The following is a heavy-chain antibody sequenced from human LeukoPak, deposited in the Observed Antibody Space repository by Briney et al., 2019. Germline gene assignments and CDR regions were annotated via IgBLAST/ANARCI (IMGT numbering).Heavy chain of an antibody. CDR3: AKAEGATLYYYGVDV. V-gene: IGHV3-23*01. J-gene: IGHJ6*02. Sequence: GGSLRLSRVASEFTFSNYAMNWVRQAPGKGLEWVSTISSGGGDTYIADSVKGRFTISRDNSKYTLYLQMNRLRADDTAVYYCAKAEGATLYYYGVDVWGQGTTVTVSS. CDR2: ISSGGGDT. CDR1: EFTFSNYA.